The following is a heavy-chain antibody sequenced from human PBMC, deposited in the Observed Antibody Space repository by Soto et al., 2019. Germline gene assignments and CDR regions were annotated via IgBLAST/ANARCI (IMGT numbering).Heavy chain of an antibody. J-gene: IGHJ4*02. CDR3: AAGDSSDTGDH. V-gene: IGHV1-69*13. D-gene: IGHD5-18*01. Sequence: SVKVSCKASGDTLSHYGVSWVRQVPGKGLEWMGGTTAILGARDYAQKFQGRMTITSDESTTTSYMELNSLTSDDTAVYYCAAGDSSDTGDHWGQGTLVTVSS. CDR2: TTAILGAR. CDR1: GDTLSHYG.